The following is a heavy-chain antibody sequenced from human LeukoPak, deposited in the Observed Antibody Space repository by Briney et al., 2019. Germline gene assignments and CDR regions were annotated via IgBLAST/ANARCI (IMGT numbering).Heavy chain of an antibody. Sequence: PSETLSLTCAVYGGSFSGYYWSWIRQPPGKGLEWIGEINHSGGTNYNPSLKSRVTISVDTSRNQFSLKLSSVTAADTAVYYCARHPRIAAAGTWVGYYYYYMDVWGKGTTVTVSS. V-gene: IGHV4-34*01. CDR3: ARHPRIAAAGTWVGYYYYYMDV. CDR1: GGSFSGYY. CDR2: INHSGGT. J-gene: IGHJ6*03. D-gene: IGHD6-13*01.